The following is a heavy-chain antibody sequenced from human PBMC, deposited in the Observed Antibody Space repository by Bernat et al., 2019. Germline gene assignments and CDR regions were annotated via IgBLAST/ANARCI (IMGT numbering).Heavy chain of an antibody. CDR3: AKAPLYIVVVPAGIDY. V-gene: IGHV3-30*18. CDR2: ISYDGSNK. Sequence: VQLVESGGGLVQPGGSLRLSCAASGFNFSSYGMHWVRQAPGKGLEWVAVISYDGSNKYYADSVKGRFTISRDNSKNTLYLQMNSLRAEDTAVYYCAKAPLYIVVVPAGIDYWGQGTLVTVSS. J-gene: IGHJ4*02. CDR1: GFNFSSYG. D-gene: IGHD2-2*01.